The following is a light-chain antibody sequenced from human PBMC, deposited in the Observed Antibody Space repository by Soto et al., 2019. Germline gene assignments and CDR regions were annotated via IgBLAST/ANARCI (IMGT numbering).Light chain of an antibody. CDR1: SSDIGGYDY. V-gene: IGLV2-14*01. CDR3: SSYTSSSTLYVV. Sequence: QSVLTQPASVSGSPGQSITISCAGSSSDIGGYDYVSWYQQHPGKAPKLMIYDVSNRPSGVSNRFSGSKSGNTASLTISGLRAEDEADYSCSSYTSSSTLYVVFGGGTKLTVL. J-gene: IGLJ2*01. CDR2: DVS.